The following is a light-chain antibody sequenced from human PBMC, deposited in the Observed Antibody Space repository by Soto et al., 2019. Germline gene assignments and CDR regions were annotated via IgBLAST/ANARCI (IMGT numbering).Light chain of an antibody. V-gene: IGLV4-69*01. Sequence: QLVLTQSPSASASLGASVKLTCTLSSGHSSYAIAWHQQQPEKGPRYLMKLNSDGSHSKGDGIPDRFSGSSSGAERYLTISSRQSADEADYYFQPWGSGIRVVFGGGTQLTVL. J-gene: IGLJ3*02. CDR3: QPWGSGIRVV. CDR1: SGHSSYA. CDR2: LNSDGSH.